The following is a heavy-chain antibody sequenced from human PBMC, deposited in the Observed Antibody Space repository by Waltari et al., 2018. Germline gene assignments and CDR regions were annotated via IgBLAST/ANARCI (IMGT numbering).Heavy chain of an antibody. CDR2: IYYSGST. Sequence: QVQLQESGPGLVKTSETLSLTCTVYGGSISSHDWRWIRHPPGKGLEWIGYIYYSGSTNYNPSLKSRVTISVDTSKNQFSLKLSSVTAADTAVYYCASSGSSPQYDHWGQGTLVTVSS. CDR3: ASSGSSPQYDH. D-gene: IGHD6-6*01. J-gene: IGHJ4*02. CDR1: GGSISSHD. V-gene: IGHV4-59*11.